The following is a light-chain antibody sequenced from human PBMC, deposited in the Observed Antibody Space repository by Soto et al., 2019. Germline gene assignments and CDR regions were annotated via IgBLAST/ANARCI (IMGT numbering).Light chain of an antibody. V-gene: IGKV3-20*01. J-gene: IGKJ1*01. CDR2: GVS. CDR3: QQYGNSPCT. Sequence: EIVLTQSPGTLSLSPGERATLSCRASQSVSSNYLAWYQQKPGQAPRLLIYGVSSRATGIPDRFSGSGSGTDFTLTISRLEPEDFAVYYCQQYGNSPCTFGHGTKVEIK. CDR1: QSVSSNY.